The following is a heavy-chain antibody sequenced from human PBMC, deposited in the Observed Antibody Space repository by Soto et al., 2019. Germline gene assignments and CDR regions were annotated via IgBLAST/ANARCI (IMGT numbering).Heavy chain of an antibody. CDR1: GFTFSSYG. CDR2: ISYDGSNK. D-gene: IGHD6-13*01. CDR3: AKGKGGSSSWYWSYYYYGMDV. V-gene: IGHV3-30*18. J-gene: IGHJ6*02. Sequence: QVQLVESGGGVVQPGRSLRLSCAASGFTFSSYGMHWVRQAPGKGLEWVAVISYDGSNKYYADSVKGRFTISRDNSKNTLYLQMNSLRAEDTAVYYCAKGKGGSSSWYWSYYYYGMDVWGQGTTVTVSS.